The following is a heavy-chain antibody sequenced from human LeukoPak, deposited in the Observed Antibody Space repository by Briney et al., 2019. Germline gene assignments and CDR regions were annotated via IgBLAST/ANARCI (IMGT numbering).Heavy chain of an antibody. CDR3: ARERNSSSWYVYYYYYYGMDV. D-gene: IGHD6-13*01. CDR1: GFTFSIYG. Sequence: GGSLRLSCAASGFTFSIYGMHWVRQAPGKGLEWVANIKQDGSEKYYVDSVKGRFTISRDNAKNSLYLQMNSLRAEDTAVYYCARERNSSSWYVYYYYYYGMDVWGQGTTVTVSS. J-gene: IGHJ6*02. V-gene: IGHV3-7*01. CDR2: IKQDGSEK.